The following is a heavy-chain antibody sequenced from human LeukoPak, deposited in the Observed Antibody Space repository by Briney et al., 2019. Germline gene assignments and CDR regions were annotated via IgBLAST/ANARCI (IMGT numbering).Heavy chain of an antibody. CDR2: ISSSSSTI. CDR3: ARARASGRSGFDY. V-gene: IGHV3-48*02. CDR1: GYTFTGYY. J-gene: IGHJ4*02. D-gene: IGHD2-15*01. Sequence: GASVKVSCKASGYTFTGYYMHWVRQAPGKGLEWVSYISSSSSTIYYADSVKGRFTISRDNAKNSLYLQMNSLRDEDTAVYYCARARASGRSGFDYWGQGTLVTVSS.